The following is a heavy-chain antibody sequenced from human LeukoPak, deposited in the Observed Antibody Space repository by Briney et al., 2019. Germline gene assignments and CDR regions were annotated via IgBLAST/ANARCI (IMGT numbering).Heavy chain of an antibody. J-gene: IGHJ3*02. CDR1: GFTVSSNY. V-gene: IGHV3-53*01. CDR2: IYSGGST. Sequence: GGSLRLSCAASGFTVSSNYMSWVRQAPGKGLKWVSVIYSGGSTYYADSVKGRFTISRDNSKNTLYLQMNSLRAEDTAVYYCARDRMVAAFAFDIWGQGTMVTVSS. D-gene: IGHD2-15*01. CDR3: ARDRMVAAFAFDI.